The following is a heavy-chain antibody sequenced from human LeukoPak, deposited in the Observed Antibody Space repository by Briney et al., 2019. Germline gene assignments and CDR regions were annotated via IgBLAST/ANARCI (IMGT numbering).Heavy chain of an antibody. J-gene: IGHJ4*02. CDR2: FSGTSATT. Sequence: GGSLRLSCAASGFTFSSYAMHWVRQAPGKGLEWVSGFSGTSATTYYADSVKGRFTISRDNSKNTLYLQMNSLRAEDTAVYYCAKARGSGYGNNFDYWGQGTLVTVSS. D-gene: IGHD5-12*01. CDR1: GFTFSSYA. V-gene: IGHV3-23*01. CDR3: AKARGSGYGNNFDY.